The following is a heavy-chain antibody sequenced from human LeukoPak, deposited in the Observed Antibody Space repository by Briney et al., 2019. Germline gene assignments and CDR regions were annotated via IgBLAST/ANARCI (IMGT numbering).Heavy chain of an antibody. CDR2: INHSGST. Sequence: SETLSLTCAVYGGSFSGYYWSWIRQPPGKGLEWIGVINHSGSTNYNPSLKSRVTISVDTSKNQFSLKLSSVTAADTAVYYCARPYNWNYALDAFDIWGQGTMVTVSS. V-gene: IGHV4-34*01. J-gene: IGHJ3*02. CDR3: ARPYNWNYALDAFDI. D-gene: IGHD1-7*01. CDR1: GGSFSGYY.